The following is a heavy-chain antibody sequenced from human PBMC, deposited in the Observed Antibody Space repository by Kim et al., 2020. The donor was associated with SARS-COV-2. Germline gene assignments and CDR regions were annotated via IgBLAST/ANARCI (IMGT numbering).Heavy chain of an antibody. CDR2: ISGSGGST. Sequence: GGSLRLSCAASGFTFSSYAMSWVRQAPGKGLEWVSAISGSGGSTYYADSVKGRFTISRDNSKNTLYLQMNSLRAEDTAVYYCAKGLSRGCYYGNYFDYWGQGNLRPVSS. CDR1: GFTFSSYA. V-gene: IGHV3-23*01. CDR3: AKGLSRGCYYGNYFDY. D-gene: IGHD1-26*01. J-gene: IGHJ4*02.